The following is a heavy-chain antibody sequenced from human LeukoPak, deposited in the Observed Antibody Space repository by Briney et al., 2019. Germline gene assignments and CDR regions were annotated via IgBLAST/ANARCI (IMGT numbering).Heavy chain of an antibody. CDR3: TKVLHRGVFRGEVYCDS. CDR2: ISDKGSDR. D-gene: IGHD3-10*01. Sequence: GESLRLSCIGSEFTFSGYAMSWGRQAPGKGLEWVAIISDKGSDRNYADSVKGRFTISIENPKNTLHLQLHSLRLENTSIYFCTKVLHRGVFRGEVYCDSWGEGTLVTVS. J-gene: IGHJ4*02. CDR1: EFTFSGYA. V-gene: IGHV3-23*01.